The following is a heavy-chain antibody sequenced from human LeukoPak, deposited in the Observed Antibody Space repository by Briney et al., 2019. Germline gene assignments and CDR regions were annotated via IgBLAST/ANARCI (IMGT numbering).Heavy chain of an antibody. CDR2: IKSKTDGGTT. V-gene: IGHV3-15*01. CDR3: TTAPGYSSSWYYVY. CDR1: GFTFSNAW. J-gene: IGHJ4*02. D-gene: IGHD6-13*01. Sequence: GGSLTLSCAASGFTFSNAWMSWVRQAPGKGLEWVGRIKSKTDGGTTDYAAPVKGRFTISRDDSKNTLYLQMNSLKTEDTAVYYCTTAPGYSSSWYYVYWGQGTLVTVSS.